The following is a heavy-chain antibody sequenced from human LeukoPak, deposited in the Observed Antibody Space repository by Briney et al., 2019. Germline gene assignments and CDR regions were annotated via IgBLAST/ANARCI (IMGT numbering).Heavy chain of an antibody. Sequence: ASETLSLTCTVSGGSISSSSYSWGWIRQPPGKGLEWIGSIYYSGSTYYNPSLKSRVTISVGTSKNQFSLKLSSVTAADTAVYYCAGTYYYGSGRLNWFDPWGQGTLVTVSS. CDR3: AGTYYYGSGRLNWFDP. D-gene: IGHD3-10*01. J-gene: IGHJ5*02. V-gene: IGHV4-39*01. CDR2: IYYSGST. CDR1: GGSISSSSYS.